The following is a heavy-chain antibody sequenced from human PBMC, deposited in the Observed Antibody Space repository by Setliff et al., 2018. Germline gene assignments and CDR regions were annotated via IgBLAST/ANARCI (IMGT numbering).Heavy chain of an antibody. J-gene: IGHJ6*03. Sequence: PSETLSLTCAASGGTFSYYYWTWIRQSPGKGLEWIGEINHTGSTKYNPSLQSRLTISVDTSTNQFSLTLRSVTAADTAVYYCARDWEITVVREVTQYYYYMDIWGKGNAVTVSS. D-gene: IGHD3-10*01. CDR3: ARDWEITVVREVTQYYYYMDI. V-gene: IGHV4-34*01. CDR1: GGTFSYYY. CDR2: INHTGST.